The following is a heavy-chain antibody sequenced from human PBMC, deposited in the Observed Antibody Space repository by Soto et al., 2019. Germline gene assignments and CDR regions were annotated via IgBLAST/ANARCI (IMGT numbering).Heavy chain of an antibody. CDR2: IYYSGST. V-gene: IGHV4-59*01. Sequence: SETLSLTCTVSGGSISSYYWSWIRQPPGKGLEWIGYIYYSGSTNYNPSLKSRVTISVDTSKNQFSLKLSSVTAADTAVYYCARADYYGSGSNYIPSDYPYYYGMDVWGQGTTVTVSS. CDR1: GGSISSYY. J-gene: IGHJ6*02. D-gene: IGHD3-10*01. CDR3: ARADYYGSGSNYIPSDYPYYYGMDV.